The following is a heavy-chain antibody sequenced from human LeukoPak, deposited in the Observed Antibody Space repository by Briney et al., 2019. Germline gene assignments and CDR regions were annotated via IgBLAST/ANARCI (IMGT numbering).Heavy chain of an antibody. V-gene: IGHV4-59*08. Sequence: PSETLSLTCTVSGGSISNYYGSWIRQPPGKGLEGIGYIYDSGDTDYNPSLRSRVTMSVDTSKNQFSLKLTSVTAADTAVYYCARHALGTENWGQGTLVTVSS. J-gene: IGHJ4*02. CDR3: ARHALGTEN. D-gene: IGHD1-14*01. CDR1: GGSISNYY. CDR2: IYDSGDT.